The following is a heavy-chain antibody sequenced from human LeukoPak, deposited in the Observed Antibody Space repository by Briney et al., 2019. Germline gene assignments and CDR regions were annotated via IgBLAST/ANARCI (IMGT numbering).Heavy chain of an antibody. D-gene: IGHD6-13*01. CDR2: INHSGST. V-gene: IGHV4-34*01. CDR3: ARGNRRYSSSWSFDY. CDR1: GGSFSGYY. J-gene: IGHJ4*02. Sequence: SETLSLTCAVYGGSFSGYYWSWIRQPPGKGLEWIGEINHSGSTNYNPSLKSRVTISVDTSKNQSSLKLSSVTAADTAVYYCARGNRRYSSSWSFDYWGQGTLVTVSS.